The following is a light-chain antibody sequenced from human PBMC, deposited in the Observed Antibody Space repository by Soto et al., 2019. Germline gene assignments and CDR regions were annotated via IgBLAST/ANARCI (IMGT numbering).Light chain of an antibody. J-gene: IGLJ2*01. Sequence: QLVLTQSPSASASLGASVKLTCTLSSGHSTYAIAWHQQQPEKGPRYLMKLNSDGSHSKGDGIPDRFSGSSSGAERYLTISSLQSEDEADCSCQTWGTGLYVVFGGGTKLTVL. CDR3: QTWGTGLYVV. V-gene: IGLV4-69*01. CDR1: SGHSTYA. CDR2: LNSDGSH.